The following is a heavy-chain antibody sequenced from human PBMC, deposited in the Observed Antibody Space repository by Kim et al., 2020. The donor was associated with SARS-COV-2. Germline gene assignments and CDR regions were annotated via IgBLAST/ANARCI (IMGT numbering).Heavy chain of an antibody. Sequence: KSRVTISVDTSKNQFSLKLSSVTAADTAVYYCARADYYDSSGYYYSWFDPWGQGTLVTVSS. J-gene: IGHJ5*02. D-gene: IGHD3-22*01. V-gene: IGHV4-59*01. CDR3: ARADYYDSSGYYYSWFDP.